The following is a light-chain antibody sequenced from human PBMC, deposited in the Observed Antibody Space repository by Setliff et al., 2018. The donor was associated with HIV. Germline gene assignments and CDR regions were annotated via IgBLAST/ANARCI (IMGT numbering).Light chain of an antibody. CDR2: QAT. CDR3: CSNTGSNTYV. Sequence: QSALTQPASVSGSPGQSITISCTGTSSDVGRYNLVSWYQQPPGKAPKLMIYQATKRPSGVSNRFSGSKSGNTASLTISGLHAEDEADYYCCSNTGSNTYVFGTGTKVTVL. V-gene: IGLV2-23*01. CDR1: SSDVGRYNL. J-gene: IGLJ1*01.